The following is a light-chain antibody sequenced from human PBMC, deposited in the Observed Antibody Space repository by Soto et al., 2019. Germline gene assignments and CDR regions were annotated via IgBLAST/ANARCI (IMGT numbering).Light chain of an antibody. CDR3: QQTFSSPRGIT. V-gene: IGKV1-39*01. J-gene: IGKJ3*01. CDR1: QIISTY. Sequence: DIQMTQFPSSLSASVGDRVTITCRASQIISTYLSWYQQKPGKAPNLLIYGASSLQSGVPSRFSGSGSGTDFTLTISSLQPEDFATYYCQQTFSSPRGITFGPGTKVDIK. CDR2: GAS.